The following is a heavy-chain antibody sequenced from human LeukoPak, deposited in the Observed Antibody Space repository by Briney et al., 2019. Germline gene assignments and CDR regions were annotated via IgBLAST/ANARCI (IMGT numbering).Heavy chain of an antibody. CDR2: IYYSGST. CDR3: ARRGRAAAGTRGFYYDSSGYPIGYYFDY. D-gene: IGHD3-22*01. Sequence: PSETLSLTCTVSGGSISSSSYYWGWIRQPPGKGLEWIGSIYYSGSTYYNPSLKSRVTISVDTSKNQFSLKLSSVTAADTAVYYCARRGRAAAGTRGFYYDSSGYPIGYYFDYWGQGTLVTVSS. V-gene: IGHV4-39*01. CDR1: GGSISSSSYY. J-gene: IGHJ4*02.